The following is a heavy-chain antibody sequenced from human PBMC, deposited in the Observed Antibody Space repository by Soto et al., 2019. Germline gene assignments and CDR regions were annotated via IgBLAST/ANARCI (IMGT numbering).Heavy chain of an antibody. V-gene: IGHV4-4*07. CDR2: IYTSGST. J-gene: IGHJ5*02. Sequence: QVQLQESGPGLVKPSETLSLTCTVSGGSISSYYWSWIRQPAGKGLEWIGRIYTSGSTNYNPSLTSRVTMSVDTSKNQFSLKLSSVTAADTAVYYCARDKGIAVYNWFDPWGQGTLVTVSS. CDR3: ARDKGIAVYNWFDP. D-gene: IGHD6-19*01. CDR1: GGSISSYY.